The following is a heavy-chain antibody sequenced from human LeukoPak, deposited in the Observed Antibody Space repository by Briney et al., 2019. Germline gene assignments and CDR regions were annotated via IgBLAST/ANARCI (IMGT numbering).Heavy chain of an antibody. D-gene: IGHD3-10*01. J-gene: IGHJ6*02. CDR1: GFTFSSYG. Sequence: PGGSLRLSCAASGFTFSSYGMHWVRQAPGKGLEWVAVISYDGSNKYYADSVKGRFTISRDNSKNTLYLQMNSLRAEDTAVYYCAKDRRYYYGSGPYYYYGMDVWGQGTTVTVSS. CDR2: ISYDGSNK. V-gene: IGHV3-30*18. CDR3: AKDRRYYYGSGPYYYYGMDV.